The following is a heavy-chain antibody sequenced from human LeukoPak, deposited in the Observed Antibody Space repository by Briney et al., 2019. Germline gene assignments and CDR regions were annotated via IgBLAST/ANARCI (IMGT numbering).Heavy chain of an antibody. CDR2: ISSSGSTI. J-gene: IGHJ4*02. CDR1: GFTFSSYE. D-gene: IGHD5-18*01. Sequence: GGSLRLSCAASGFTFSSYEMNWVRQAPGKGLELGAYISSSGSTIYYADSVKGRFTISRDISRNSLYLQMDSLRVEDTAMYYCARDSRGYSYGPNTDYWGQGTLVAVSS. CDR3: ARDSRGYSYGPNTDY. V-gene: IGHV3-48*03.